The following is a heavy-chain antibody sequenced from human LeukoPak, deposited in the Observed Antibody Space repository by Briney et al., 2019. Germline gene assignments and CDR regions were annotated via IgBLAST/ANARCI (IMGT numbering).Heavy chain of an antibody. CDR1: GFTVSSNY. CDR3: ARDFGYGSGSYQYYFDY. V-gene: IGHV3-53*01. D-gene: IGHD3-10*01. Sequence: GGSLRLSCAASGFTVSSNYMSWVCQAPGKGLEWVSVIYSGGSTYYADSVKGRFTISRDNSKNTLYLQMNSLRAEDAAVYYCARDFGYGSGSYQYYFDYWGQGTLVTVSS. CDR2: IYSGGST. J-gene: IGHJ4*02.